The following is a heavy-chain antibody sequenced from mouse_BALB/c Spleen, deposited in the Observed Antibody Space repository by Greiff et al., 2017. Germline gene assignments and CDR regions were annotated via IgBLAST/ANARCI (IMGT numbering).Heavy chain of an antibody. D-gene: IGHD1-1*01. Sequence: QVQLKQSGAELVRPGTSVKISCKASGYTFTNYWLGWVKQRPGHGLEWIGDIYPGGGYTNYNEKFKGKATLTADTSSSTAYMQLSSLTSEDSAVYFCARATVVERWFAYWGQGTLVTVSA. CDR1: GYTFTNYW. CDR2: IYPGGGYT. CDR3: ARATVVERWFAY. J-gene: IGHJ3*01. V-gene: IGHV1-63*02.